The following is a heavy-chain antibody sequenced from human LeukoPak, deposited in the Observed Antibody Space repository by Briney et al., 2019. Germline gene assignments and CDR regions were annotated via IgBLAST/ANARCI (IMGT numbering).Heavy chain of an antibody. CDR1: GYTLTELS. CDR2: FDPEDGET. CDR3: ATGRDYDYVWGSYRYNMHY. V-gene: IGHV1-24*01. J-gene: IGHJ4*02. D-gene: IGHD3-16*02. Sequence: ASVKVSCKVSGYTLTELSMHWVRQAPGKGLEWMGGFDPEDGETIYAQKFQGRVTMTEDTSTDTAYMELSSLRSEDTAVYYCATGRDYDYVWGSYRYNMHYWGQGTLVTVSS.